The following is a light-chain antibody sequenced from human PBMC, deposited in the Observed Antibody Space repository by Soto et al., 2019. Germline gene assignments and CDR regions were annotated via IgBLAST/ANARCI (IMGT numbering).Light chain of an antibody. J-gene: IGLJ1*01. V-gene: IGLV1-40*01. CDR2: GNN. CDR1: SSNIGADSG. CDR3: QSYDSSRSAPYV. Sequence: QSVVTQPPSVSGAPGQRVTISCTGSSSNIGADSGVHWYQQLPGTAPKLLIYGNNIRPAGVPDRFSGSKSGTSASLAIAGLQAVDEADYYCQSYDSSRSAPYVFGTGTKLTVL.